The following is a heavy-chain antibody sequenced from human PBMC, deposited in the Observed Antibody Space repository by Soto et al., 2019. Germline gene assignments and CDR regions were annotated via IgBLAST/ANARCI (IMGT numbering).Heavy chain of an antibody. CDR3: TGGSGWLQTD. D-gene: IGHD6-19*01. J-gene: IGHJ4*02. CDR2: IKQDGSEE. V-gene: IGHV3-7*04. CDR1: GFSSSPFW. Sequence: EVQLVESGGGLVQPRGSLRLSCADSGFSSSPFWMTWVRQARGKGLEWVALIKQDGSEELYVDSVKGRFTISRDNAKNSVYLQMDSLRLEDTAVYYCTGGSGWLQTDWGQGTLVTVSS.